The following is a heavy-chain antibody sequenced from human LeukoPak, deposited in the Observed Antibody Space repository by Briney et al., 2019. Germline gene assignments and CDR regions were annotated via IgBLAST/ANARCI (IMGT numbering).Heavy chain of an antibody. CDR2: IYYSGST. CDR3: ARDRDFWSGSYYYGMDV. V-gene: IGHV4-59*01. CDR1: GDSISSYY. J-gene: IGHJ6*02. Sequence: SETLSLTCTVSGDSISSYYWSWIRQPPGKGLEWIGYIYYSGSTNYSPSLKSRVTISLDTPKNQFFLKVTSVTAADTAVYYCARDRDFWSGSYYYGMDVWGQGTTVTVSS. D-gene: IGHD3-3*01.